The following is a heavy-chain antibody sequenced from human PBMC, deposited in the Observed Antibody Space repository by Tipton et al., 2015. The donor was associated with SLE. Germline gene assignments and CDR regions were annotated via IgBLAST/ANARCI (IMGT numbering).Heavy chain of an antibody. CDR3: ARQDFWNDPFDY. D-gene: IGHD1-1*01. Sequence: TLSLTCTVSDGSITNYYWSWIRQPPGKGLEWIGSIYYSGSTNYNPSLKSRVTMSMDTSNNQFSLKLRSVTAADTAVYFCARQDFWNDPFDYWGRGTLVTVSS. CDR1: DGSITNYY. CDR2: IYYSGST. J-gene: IGHJ4*02. V-gene: IGHV4-59*01.